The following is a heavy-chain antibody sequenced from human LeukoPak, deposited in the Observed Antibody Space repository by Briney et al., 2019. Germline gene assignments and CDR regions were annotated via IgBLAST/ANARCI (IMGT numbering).Heavy chain of an antibody. Sequence: PGGSLRFSCAASGFTVSSNYMSWVRQAPGKGLEWVSVIYSGGSTYYADSVKGRFTISRDNSKNTLYLQMNSLRAEDTAVYYCAREGSSGWYGPIKHDAFDIWGQGTMVTVSS. CDR3: AREGSSGWYGPIKHDAFDI. D-gene: IGHD6-19*01. CDR1: GFTVSSNY. J-gene: IGHJ3*02. V-gene: IGHV3-66*01. CDR2: IYSGGST.